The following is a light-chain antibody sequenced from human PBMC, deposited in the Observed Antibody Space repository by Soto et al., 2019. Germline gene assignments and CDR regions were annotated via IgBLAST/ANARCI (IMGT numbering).Light chain of an antibody. J-gene: IGKJ1*01. CDR3: LQYNDWPRT. Sequence: EVVRTLSPAPKCLAPGERVVLGCRASQSVSSTLAWYQQKPGQAPRLLIYDASTRANGIPARFSVSGSGTEFTLTISHLQYEDFAVYYCLQYNDWPRTFRQGTKVDIK. CDR2: DAS. V-gene: IGKV3-15*01. CDR1: QSVSST.